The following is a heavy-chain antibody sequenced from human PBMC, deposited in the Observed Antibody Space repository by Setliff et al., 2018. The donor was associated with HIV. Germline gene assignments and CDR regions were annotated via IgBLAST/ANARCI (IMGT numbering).Heavy chain of an antibody. V-gene: IGHV5-51*03. D-gene: IGHD1-26*01. CDR3: AKRRASGSLLDTFDV. CDR2: VYPGDSDA. CDR1: GFNFTNYW. J-gene: IGHJ3*01. Sequence: GESLKISCRGSGFNFTNYWIGWVRKMPGKGLEWMGIVYPGDSDARYSPSFRGHFTISADKSITTAYLQWSSLKASDTAMYYCAKRRASGSLLDTFDVWGQGTMVTVSS.